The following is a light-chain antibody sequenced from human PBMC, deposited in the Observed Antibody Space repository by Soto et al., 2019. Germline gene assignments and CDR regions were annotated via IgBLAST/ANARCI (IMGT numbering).Light chain of an antibody. CDR3: AAWDDSLNGWV. CDR1: SSNIGGNT. Sequence: QTVLTQAPSASGTPGQGVTISCSGSSSNIGGNTVNWYQQLPGTAPKLLIYTNNQRPSGVPDRFSGSKSGTSASLVISGLQSEDEADYHCAAWDDSLNGWVFGGGTKLTVL. J-gene: IGLJ3*02. V-gene: IGLV1-44*01. CDR2: TNN.